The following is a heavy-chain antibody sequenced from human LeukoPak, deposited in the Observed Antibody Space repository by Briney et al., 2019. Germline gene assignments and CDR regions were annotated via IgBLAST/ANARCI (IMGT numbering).Heavy chain of an antibody. CDR2: IRYDGSNK. CDR3: AKARSPVHWYYFDY. V-gene: IGHV3-30*02. D-gene: IGHD2-15*01. Sequence: PGGSLRLSCAASGFTFSTYGMHWVRQAPGKGLEWVSFIRYDGSNKYHADSVKGRFTISRDNSKNTLYLQMNSLRAEDTAVYYCAKARSPVHWYYFDYWGQGTLVTVSS. J-gene: IGHJ4*02. CDR1: GFTFSTYG.